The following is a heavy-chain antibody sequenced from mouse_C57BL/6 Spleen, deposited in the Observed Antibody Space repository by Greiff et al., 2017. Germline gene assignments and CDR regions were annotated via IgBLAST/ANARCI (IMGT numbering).Heavy chain of an antibody. D-gene: IGHD1-1*01. CDR3: ARSPYYYGDYAMDY. V-gene: IGHV7-3*01. CDR2: IRNKANGYTT. CDR1: GFTFTDYY. J-gene: IGHJ4*01. Sequence: EVQRVESGRGLVQPGGSLSLSCAASGFTFTDYYMSWVRQPPGKALEWLGSIRNKANGYTTEYSASVKGRFTISRDNSQSILYLQMNALRAEDSATYYCARSPYYYGDYAMDYWGQGTSVTVSS.